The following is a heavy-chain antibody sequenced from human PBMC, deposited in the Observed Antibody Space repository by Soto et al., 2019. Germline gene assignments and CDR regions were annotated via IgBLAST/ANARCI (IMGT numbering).Heavy chain of an antibody. J-gene: IGHJ6*03. V-gene: IGHV1-18*01. CDR3: ARLTRPWYYYYYMDV. Sequence: ASVKVSCKASGYTFTSYGISWVRQAPGQGLEWMGWISAYNGNTNYAQKLQGRVTMTTDTSTSIAYMELRSLRSDDTAVYYCARLTRPWYYYYYMDVWGKGTTVTVSS. CDR2: ISAYNGNT. CDR1: GYTFTSYG. D-gene: IGHD6-6*01.